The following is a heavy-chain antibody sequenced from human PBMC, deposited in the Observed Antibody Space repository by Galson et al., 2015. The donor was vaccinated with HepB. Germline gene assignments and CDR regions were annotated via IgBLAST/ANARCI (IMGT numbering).Heavy chain of an antibody. CDR3: ARIRDSRSGSVADYWYFDL. Sequence: SLRLSCAASGFTFSSYSMNWVRQAPGKGLEWVSYISSSSSTIYYADSVKGRFTISRDNAKNSLYLQMNSLRDEDTAVYYCARIRDSRSGSVADYWYFDLWGRGTLVTVSS. V-gene: IGHV3-48*02. CDR2: ISSSSSTI. CDR1: GFTFSSYS. J-gene: IGHJ2*01. D-gene: IGHD1-26*01.